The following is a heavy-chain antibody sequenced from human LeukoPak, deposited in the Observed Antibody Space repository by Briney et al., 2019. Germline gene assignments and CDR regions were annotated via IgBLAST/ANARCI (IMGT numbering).Heavy chain of an antibody. V-gene: IGHV4-34*01. CDR3: ARGRYYYDSSGYYYRRYYFDY. Sequence: SETLSLTCAVYGGSFSGYYRSWIRQPPGKGLEWIGEINHSGSTNYNPSLKSRVTISVDTSKNQFSLKLSSVTAADTAVYYCARGRYYYDSSGYYYRRYYFDYWGQGTLVTVSS. J-gene: IGHJ4*02. D-gene: IGHD3-22*01. CDR2: INHSGST. CDR1: GGSFSGYY.